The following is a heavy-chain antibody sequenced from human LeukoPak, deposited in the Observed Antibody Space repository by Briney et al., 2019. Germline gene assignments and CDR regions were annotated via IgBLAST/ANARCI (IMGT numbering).Heavy chain of an antibody. CDR3: ARSEDGYNWVYFDY. CDR1: GYTFSGYY. J-gene: IGHJ4*02. D-gene: IGHD5-24*01. Sequence: ASVKVSCKASGYTFSGYYMHWVRQAPGQGLEWMGWINPNSGGTNSVQKFQGRVTMTRDTSISTAYMELSRLRSDDTAVYYCARSEDGYNWVYFDYWGQGTLVTVSS. V-gene: IGHV1-2*02. CDR2: INPNSGGT.